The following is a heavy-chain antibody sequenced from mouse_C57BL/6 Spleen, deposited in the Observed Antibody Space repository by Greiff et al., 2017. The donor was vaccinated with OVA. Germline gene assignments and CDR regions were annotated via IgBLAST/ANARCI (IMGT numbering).Heavy chain of an antibody. Sequence: EVKLMESEGGLVQPGSSMKLSCTASGFTFSDYYMAWVRQVPEKGLEWVANINYDGSSTYYLDSLKSRFIISRDNAKNILYLQMSSLKSEDTATYYCAREGLLRSYFDYWGQGTTLTVSS. CDR1: GFTFSDYY. V-gene: IGHV5-16*01. CDR3: AREGLLRSYFDY. J-gene: IGHJ2*01. CDR2: INYDGSST. D-gene: IGHD1-1*01.